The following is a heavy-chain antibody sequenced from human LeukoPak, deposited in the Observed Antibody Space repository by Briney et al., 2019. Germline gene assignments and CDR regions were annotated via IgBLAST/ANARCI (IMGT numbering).Heavy chain of an antibody. Sequence: AASVKVSCKASGYTFTSYGISWVRQAPGQGLEWMGWISAYNGNTNYAQKLQGRVTMTTDTSTSTAYMALRSLRSDDTAVYYCARGDNGYCSSTSCNPPDYWGQGTLVTVSS. V-gene: IGHV1-18*01. CDR2: ISAYNGNT. CDR1: GYTFTSYG. D-gene: IGHD2-2*01. CDR3: ARGDNGYCSSTSCNPPDY. J-gene: IGHJ4*02.